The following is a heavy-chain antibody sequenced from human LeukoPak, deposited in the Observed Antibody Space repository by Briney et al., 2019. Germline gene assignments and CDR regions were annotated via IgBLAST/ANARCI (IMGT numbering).Heavy chain of an antibody. CDR2: ISAYNGNT. CDR1: GYTFTSYG. Sequence: ASVKVSCKASGYTFTSYGISWVRQAPGQGLEWMGWISAYNGNTNYAQKLQGRVTMTTDTSTSTAYMELRSLRSDDTAVYYCARDSTRYCGSTSCLRADYWGQGTLVTVSS. D-gene: IGHD2-2*01. V-gene: IGHV1-18*01. J-gene: IGHJ4*02. CDR3: ARDSTRYCGSTSCLRADY.